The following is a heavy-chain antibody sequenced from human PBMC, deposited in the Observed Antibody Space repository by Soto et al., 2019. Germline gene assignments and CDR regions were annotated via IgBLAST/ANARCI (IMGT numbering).Heavy chain of an antibody. J-gene: IGHJ6*02. CDR2: IIPVFGTA. V-gene: IGHV1-69*01. CDR1: GGTFSSFA. CDR3: ARGRNKGQQLVLPHYNHXYYYYGMDV. Sequence: QVQLVQSGAEVKKPGSSVKVSCKASGGTFSSFAFSWVRQAPGQGLEWMGGIIPVFGTADYSQNFQGRVTITADESTSTVYMELSGLRSEDAAVYYCARGRNKGQQLVLPHYNHXYYYYGMDVWGQGTTVTVSS. D-gene: IGHD6-13*01.